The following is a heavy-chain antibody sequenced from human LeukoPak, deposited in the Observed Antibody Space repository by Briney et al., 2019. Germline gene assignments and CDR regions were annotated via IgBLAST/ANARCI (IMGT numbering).Heavy chain of an antibody. V-gene: IGHV1-69*13. CDR1: GYTFTSYG. CDR2: IIPIFGTA. CDR3: ASANNYDYVWGSYAY. Sequence: GASVKVSCKASGYTFTSYGISWVRQAPGQGLEWMGGIIPIFGTANYAQKFQGRVTITADESTSTAYMELSSLRSEDTAVYYCASANNYDYVWGSYAYWGQGTLVAVSS. D-gene: IGHD3-16*01. J-gene: IGHJ4*02.